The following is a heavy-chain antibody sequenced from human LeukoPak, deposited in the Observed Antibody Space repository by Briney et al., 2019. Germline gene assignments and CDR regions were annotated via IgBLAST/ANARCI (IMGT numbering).Heavy chain of an antibody. J-gene: IGHJ6*03. D-gene: IGHD3-3*01. CDR2: IKQDGSEK. V-gene: IGHV3-7*01. CDR1: GFTFSTYC. Sequence: GGSLRLSCAASGFTFSTYCMSWVRPAPGKGLEWVANIKQDGSEKYYVDSVKGRFIISRDNAKNSLYLQMNSLRAEDTAVYYCAREAYDDFWSGSWRYYYYMDVWGKGTTVTVSS. CDR3: AREAYDDFWSGSWRYYYYMDV.